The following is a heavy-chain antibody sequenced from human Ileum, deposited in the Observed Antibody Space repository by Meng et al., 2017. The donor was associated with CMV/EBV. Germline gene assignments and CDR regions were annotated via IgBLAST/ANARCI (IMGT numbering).Heavy chain of an antibody. V-gene: IGHV1-2*06. CDR2: IRLNSGDT. CDR3: ARENWVYDY. D-gene: IGHD7-27*01. CDR1: GDLFTGFY. J-gene: IGHJ4*02. Sequence: QVCHPVTEMKTPGPSVNVSCKAFGDLFTGFYMYWFRQAPGQGLEWMGQIRLNSGDTHYAQKFQGRVTMTRDMSIITAYMELSSLMSDDTAVYYCARENWVYDYWGQGTLVTVSS.